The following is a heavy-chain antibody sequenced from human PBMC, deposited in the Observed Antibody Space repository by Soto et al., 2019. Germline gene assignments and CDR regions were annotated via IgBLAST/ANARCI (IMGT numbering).Heavy chain of an antibody. CDR1: GGSISSGDYY. CDR3: ARYWPVSWFDP. V-gene: IGHV4-61*08. Sequence: PSETLSLTCTVSGGSISSGDYYWSWIRQPPGKGLEWIAYIYYSGSTNYNPSLKSRVTISVDTSKNQFSLKLSSVTAADTAVYYCARYWPVSWFDPWGQGTLVTISS. CDR2: IYYSGST. D-gene: IGHD2-8*02. J-gene: IGHJ5*02.